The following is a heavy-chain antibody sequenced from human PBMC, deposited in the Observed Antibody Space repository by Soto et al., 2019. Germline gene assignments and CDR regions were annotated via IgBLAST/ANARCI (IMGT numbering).Heavy chain of an antibody. J-gene: IGHJ4*02. D-gene: IGHD4-17*01. V-gene: IGHV3-23*01. CDR2: IYAGSNKI. Sequence: TLGSLRLSCAASGFTFSDYAMIWARQAPGEGLEWVSGIYAGSNKIYYADSVKGRFTTSRDNSGDSLYLQMNSLRVEDTAIYYCAKDAVSGDGVWLPHYWGQGTVVTVSS. CDR3: AKDAVSGDGVWLPHY. CDR1: GFTFSDYA.